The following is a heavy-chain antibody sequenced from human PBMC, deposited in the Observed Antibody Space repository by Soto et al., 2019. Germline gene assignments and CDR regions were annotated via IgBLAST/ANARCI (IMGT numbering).Heavy chain of an antibody. Sequence: GASVKVSCKVSGYSFTNNDVTWVRQATGQGLEWMGWMNPGSGDTGYAQKFQGRVTMTRDISIATAYMELSSLRSDDTAIYYCARMATFGSLNWFDPWGQGTLVTVSS. D-gene: IGHD3-16*01. CDR3: ARMATFGSLNWFDP. CDR1: GYSFTNND. V-gene: IGHV1-8*01. CDR2: MNPGSGDT. J-gene: IGHJ5*02.